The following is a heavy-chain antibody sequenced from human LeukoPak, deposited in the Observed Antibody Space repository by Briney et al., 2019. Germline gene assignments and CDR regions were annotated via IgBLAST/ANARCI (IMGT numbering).Heavy chain of an antibody. V-gene: IGHV4-59*08. D-gene: IGHD2-15*01. Sequence: KSPETLSLTCTVSGGSISDYYWSWIRQPPGKGLEWIGYIYYSGSTNYNPSLKSRVTVSADTSKNQIPLKLTSVTAADTAVYYCASHPGVAAADYWGQGTLVTVSS. J-gene: IGHJ4*02. CDR1: GGSISDYY. CDR2: IYYSGST. CDR3: ASHPGVAAADY.